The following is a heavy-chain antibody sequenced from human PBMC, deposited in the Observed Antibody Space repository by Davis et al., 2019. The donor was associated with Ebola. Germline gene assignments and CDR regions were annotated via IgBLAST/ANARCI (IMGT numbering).Heavy chain of an antibody. D-gene: IGHD3-3*01. CDR3: ARVDYDFWSGYYSGNWFDP. Sequence: MPGGSLRLSCTVSGGSISSGGYYWSWIRQHPGKGLEWIGYIYYSGSTNYNPSLKSRVTISVDTSKNQFSLKLSSVTAADTAFYYCARVDYDFWSGYYSGNWFDPWGQGTLVTVSS. CDR2: IYYSGST. J-gene: IGHJ5*02. V-gene: IGHV4-61*08. CDR1: GGSISSGGYY.